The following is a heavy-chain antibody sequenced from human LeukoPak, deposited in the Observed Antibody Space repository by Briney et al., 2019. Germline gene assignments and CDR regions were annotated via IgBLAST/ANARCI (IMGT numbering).Heavy chain of an antibody. D-gene: IGHD6-19*01. CDR1: ASSVSSYS. Sequence: CLRPARAAAASSVSSYSTGCVSQAARNWLGWGLSISSRKSYIYYADSVKSRFTISRDKPKVSLYLQMNGLRAEDTAVYYCASPSPDSSGWYPTGLDLWGQGTRVSVS. J-gene: IGHJ6*01. V-gene: IGHV3-21*01. CDR3: ASPSPDSSGWYPTGLDL. CDR2: ISSRKSYI.